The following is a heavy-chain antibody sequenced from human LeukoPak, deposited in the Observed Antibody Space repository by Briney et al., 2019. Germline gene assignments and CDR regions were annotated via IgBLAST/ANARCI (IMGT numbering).Heavy chain of an antibody. J-gene: IGHJ6*03. D-gene: IGHD3-9*01. CDR1: GYSISSGYY. V-gene: IGHV4-38-2*02. CDR2: IYHSGRT. Sequence: SETLSLTCTVSGYSISSGYYWGWIRQPPGKGLEWIGSIYHSGRTYYNPSLKSRVTMSLDTSKNQFSLKLYSVTAADTAVYYCARGGSTLHSAGGHDIEFYYYYYMDVWGKGTTVTISS. CDR3: ARGGSTLHSAGGHDIEFYYYYYMDV.